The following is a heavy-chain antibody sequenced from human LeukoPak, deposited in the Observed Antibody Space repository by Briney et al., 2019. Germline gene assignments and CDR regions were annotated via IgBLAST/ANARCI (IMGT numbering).Heavy chain of an antibody. Sequence: PSETLSLTCTVSGGSISIYYWSWIRQPPGKGLEWIGYIYYSGSTNYNPSLKSRVTISVDTSKNQFSLKLSSVTAADTAVYYCARLVTGLNDYWGQGTLVTVSS. CDR1: GGSISIYY. D-gene: IGHD7-27*01. CDR2: IYYSGST. J-gene: IGHJ4*02. CDR3: ARLVTGLNDY. V-gene: IGHV4-59*08.